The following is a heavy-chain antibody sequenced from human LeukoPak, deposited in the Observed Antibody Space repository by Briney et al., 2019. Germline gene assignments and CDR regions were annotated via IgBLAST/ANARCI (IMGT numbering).Heavy chain of an antibody. CDR2: INHSGST. D-gene: IGHD3-22*01. V-gene: IGHV4-34*01. Sequence: PSETLSLTCAVYGGSFSGYYWSWIRQPPGKGLEWIGEINHSGSTNYNPSLKSRVTISVDTSKNQFSLKLSSVTAADTAVYYCARHRTYDSTDPWGQGTLVTVSS. J-gene: IGHJ5*02. CDR3: ARHRTYDSTDP. CDR1: GGSFSGYY.